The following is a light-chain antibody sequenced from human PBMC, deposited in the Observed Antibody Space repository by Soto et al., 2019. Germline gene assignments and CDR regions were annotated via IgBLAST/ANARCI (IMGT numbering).Light chain of an antibody. V-gene: IGKV3-20*01. J-gene: IGKJ1*01. CDR2: GAS. CDR3: HHYNSSPPT. CDR1: QTVSNRY. Sequence: EIVLTQSPGTLSLSPGERATLSCRASQTVSNRYLAWYQQKPGQAPRLLIYGASSRATGIPDRFSGSGSGTDFTLIISTLEPEDFAVYYCHHYNSSPPTFGQGTKVEIK.